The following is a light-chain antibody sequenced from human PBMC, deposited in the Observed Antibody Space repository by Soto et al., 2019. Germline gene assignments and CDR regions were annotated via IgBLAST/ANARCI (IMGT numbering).Light chain of an antibody. CDR1: QSISNY. J-gene: IGKJ3*01. Sequence: DIQMTQSPSSLSASVGDRVTITCRASQSISNYLNWYQQKPGEATNLLIYAASSLQTGVTSRFSGSMSGADFTLTISGLVPEDFATYCCQQSYSTPFTFGPGTKVDIK. CDR3: QQSYSTPFT. V-gene: IGKV1-39*01. CDR2: AAS.